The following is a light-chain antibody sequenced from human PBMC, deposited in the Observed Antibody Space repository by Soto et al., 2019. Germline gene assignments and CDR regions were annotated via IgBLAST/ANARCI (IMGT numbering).Light chain of an antibody. CDR1: QSISTY. CDR2: GAS. V-gene: IGKV1-39*01. Sequence: DIQMTQSPSSLSASVGDRVTITCRASQSISTYLSWYQLKPGTAPKVLIYGASSLQTGVPSRFSGSGSGTDFTLTIRSLQPEDSANYYGQQSYSTPMYSFGQGTKLEIK. J-gene: IGKJ2*03. CDR3: QQSYSTPMYS.